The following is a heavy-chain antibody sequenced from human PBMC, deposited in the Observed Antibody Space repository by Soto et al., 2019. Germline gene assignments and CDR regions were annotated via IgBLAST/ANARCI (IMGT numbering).Heavy chain of an antibody. CDR3: ARHLTYCSSTSCQIFDY. CDR1: GGSISTYY. J-gene: IGHJ4*02. D-gene: IGHD2-2*01. V-gene: IGHV4-59*08. Sequence: SETLSLTCTVPGGSISTYYWSWTRQPPGKGLEWIGHIYYTGNTNYNPSLKSRVTISVDTSRNQFSLRLNSVSAADTAVYYCARHLTYCSSTSCQIFDYWGQGTLVTVSS. CDR2: IYYTGNT.